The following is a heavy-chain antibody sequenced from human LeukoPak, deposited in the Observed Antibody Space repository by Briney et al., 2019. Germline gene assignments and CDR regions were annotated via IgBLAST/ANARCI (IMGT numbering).Heavy chain of an antibody. CDR1: GYTFTGYY. D-gene: IGHD3-10*01. J-gene: IGHJ5*02. CDR3: ARDAYGSRSSWFDP. Sequence: ASVKVSCKASGYTFTGYYMHWVRQAPGQGLEWMGWINPNSGGTNYAQKFQGRVTMTRDTSISTAYMELSRLRSDDTAVYFCARDAYGSRSSWFDPWGQGTLVTVSA. CDR2: INPNSGGT. V-gene: IGHV1-2*02.